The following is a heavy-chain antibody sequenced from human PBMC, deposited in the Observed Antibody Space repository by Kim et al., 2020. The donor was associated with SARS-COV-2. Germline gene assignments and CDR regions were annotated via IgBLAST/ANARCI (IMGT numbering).Heavy chain of an antibody. D-gene: IGHD2-15*01. V-gene: IGHV3-74*01. CDR3: ARGALTTPRSAFDI. CDR2: INSEGSTT. Sequence: GGSLRLPCAASGFTFSSHWMHWVRPVPGKGLVRVSGINSEGSTTTYADSVKGRCTISRDNAKNTLYLQLNSLRAEDTAMYYCARGALTTPRSAFDIWGQGTMVTVSS. J-gene: IGHJ3*02. CDR1: GFTFSSHW.